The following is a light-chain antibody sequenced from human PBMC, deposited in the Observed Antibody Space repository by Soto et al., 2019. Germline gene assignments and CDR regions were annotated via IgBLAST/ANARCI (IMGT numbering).Light chain of an antibody. V-gene: IGKV3-20*01. CDR3: QQYGSSPPNT. CDR1: QSVSSSY. J-gene: IGKJ5*01. CDR2: GAS. Sequence: EIGLTQSPATLSLSPGERATLSCRASQSVSSSYLAWYQQKPGQTPSLLIYGASSRATGIPDRFSGSGSGTDFNLTISRLEPEDFAVYYCQQYGSSPPNTFGQGTRLEIK.